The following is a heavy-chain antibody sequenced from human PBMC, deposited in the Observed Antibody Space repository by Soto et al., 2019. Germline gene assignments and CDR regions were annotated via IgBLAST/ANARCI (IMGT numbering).Heavy chain of an antibody. CDR1: GDSVSSNSAA. CDR3: ARERYGDYGRGTFDI. D-gene: IGHD4-17*01. J-gene: IGHJ3*02. Sequence: SRTLSLPCAISGDSVSSNSAAWNWSRQSPSRGLEWLGRTYYRSKWYNEYAVSVKSRITINPDTSKNQLSLQLNSVTPEDTAVYYCARERYGDYGRGTFDIWGQGTMVTVSS. CDR2: TYYRSKWYN. V-gene: IGHV6-1*01.